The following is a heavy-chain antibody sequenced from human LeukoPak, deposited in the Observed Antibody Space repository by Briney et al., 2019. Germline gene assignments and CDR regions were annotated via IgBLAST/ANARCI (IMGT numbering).Heavy chain of an antibody. V-gene: IGHV1-18*01. D-gene: IGHD3-10*01. CDR1: GYTFTSYG. CDR3: ARVEVTMVRGVTNWFDL. J-gene: IGHJ5*02. CDR2: ISAYNGNT. Sequence: ASVKVSCKASGYTFTSYGISWVRQAPGQGLEWMGWISAYNGNTDYAQKLQGRVTMTTDTSTSTAYMELRSLRSDDTAVYYCARVEVTMVRGVTNWFDLWGQGTLVTVSS.